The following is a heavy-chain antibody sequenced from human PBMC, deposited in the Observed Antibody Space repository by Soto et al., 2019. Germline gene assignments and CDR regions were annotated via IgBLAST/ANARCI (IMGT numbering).Heavy chain of an antibody. CDR2: IIPIFGTA. J-gene: IGHJ1*01. CDR3: ARTYGSGYYPGHFQH. Sequence: QVQLVQSGAEVKKPGSSVKVSCKASGGTFSSYAISWVRQAPGQGLEWLGGIIPIFGTANYAQKFQGRVTITADESTSTAYMELRSLRSEYTAVYYCARTYGSGYYPGHFQHWGQGTLVTVSS. D-gene: IGHD3-3*01. V-gene: IGHV1-69*01. CDR1: GGTFSSYA.